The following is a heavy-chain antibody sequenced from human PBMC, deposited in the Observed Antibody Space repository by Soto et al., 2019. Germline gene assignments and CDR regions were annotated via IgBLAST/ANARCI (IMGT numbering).Heavy chain of an antibody. V-gene: IGHV3-21*01. Sequence: PGGSLRLSCAASGFTFSSYSMNWVRQAPGKGLEWVSSISSSSYIYYADSVKGRFTISRDNAKNSLYLQMNSLRAEDTAVYYCARESMERGSRSFAFWGQGTLVIVSS. CDR3: ARESMERGSRSFAF. D-gene: IGHD3-10*01. J-gene: IGHJ4*02. CDR1: GFTFSSYS. CDR2: ISSSSYI.